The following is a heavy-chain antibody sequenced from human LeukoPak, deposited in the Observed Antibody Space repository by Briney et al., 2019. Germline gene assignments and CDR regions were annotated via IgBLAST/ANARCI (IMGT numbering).Heavy chain of an antibody. Sequence: GGSLRLSCAASGFSVTNNYMSWVRQAPGRGLEWVSLIYADGTTHYADSVKGRFTNSKDTCQNTVYLQMNSLRAEDTAMYYCARDRAGTQAWVEFDPWGQGTLVTVSS. J-gene: IGHJ5*02. D-gene: IGHD3-10*01. CDR1: GFSVTNNY. CDR3: ARDRAGTQAWVEFDP. V-gene: IGHV3-66*02. CDR2: IYADGTT.